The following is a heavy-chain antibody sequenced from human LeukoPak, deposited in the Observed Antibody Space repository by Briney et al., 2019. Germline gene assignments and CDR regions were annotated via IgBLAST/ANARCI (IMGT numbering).Heavy chain of an antibody. Sequence: GGSLRLSCAASGFTFSSYWMSWVRQAPGKGLEWVANIKQDGSEKHYVDSVKGRFTISRDNAKNSLFLQMNSLRAEDTAVYFCARVKQQLVRLLGRDTTYYYYYYMDVWGKGTTVTVSS. CDR2: IKQDGSEK. D-gene: IGHD6-13*01. CDR3: ARVKQQLVRLLGRDTTYYYYYYMDV. J-gene: IGHJ6*03. V-gene: IGHV3-7*01. CDR1: GFTFSSYW.